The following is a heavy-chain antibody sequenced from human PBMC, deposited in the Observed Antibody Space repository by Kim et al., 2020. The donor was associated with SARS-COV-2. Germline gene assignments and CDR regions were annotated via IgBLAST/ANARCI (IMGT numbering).Heavy chain of an antibody. Sequence: GGSLRLSCAASGFTFSSYAMNWVRQAPGKGLEWVAVIWNDGSNKYYADSVKGRFTISRDNSKNTLYLQMNSLRAEDTAVYYCARDLEFGYCSSTSCYPPPWGQGTLVSVSS. V-gene: IGHV3-33*01. D-gene: IGHD2-2*01. J-gene: IGHJ5*02. CDR1: GFTFSSYA. CDR3: ARDLEFGYCSSTSCYPPP. CDR2: IWNDGSNK.